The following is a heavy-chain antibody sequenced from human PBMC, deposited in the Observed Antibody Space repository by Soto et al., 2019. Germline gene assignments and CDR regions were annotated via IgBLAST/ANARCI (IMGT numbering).Heavy chain of an antibody. V-gene: IGHV4-4*07. CDR2: IYTSGNT. D-gene: IGHD2-8*01. CDR1: GASVTSYY. Sequence: QVQLQGSDPRLLKPSETLSLTCTVSGASVTSYYWSWIRQPAGKGLDWIGRIYTSGNTDYNPSLKSRVTLSLETSQNQVSLKLSSVTAEDTAIYYCARDGVGPHGMDVWGQGTTVTVSS. J-gene: IGHJ6*02. CDR3: ARDGVGPHGMDV.